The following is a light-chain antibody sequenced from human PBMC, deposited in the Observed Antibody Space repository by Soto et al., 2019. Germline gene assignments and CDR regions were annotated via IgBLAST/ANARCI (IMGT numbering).Light chain of an antibody. CDR3: CSYAGDRYV. CDR2: EGS. Sequence: QSALTQPASVSASPGQSITISCTGTSSDVGSYNLVSWYQQHPGKAPKLMIYEGSQRPSGIPNRFSASKSGNTASLTISGLQAEDEADYYCCSYAGDRYVFGTGTKLTVL. J-gene: IGLJ1*01. V-gene: IGLV2-23*01. CDR1: SSDVGSYNL.